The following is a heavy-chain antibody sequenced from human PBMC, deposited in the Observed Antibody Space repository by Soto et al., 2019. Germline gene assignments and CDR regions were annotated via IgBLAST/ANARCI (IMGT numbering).Heavy chain of an antibody. D-gene: IGHD2-21*02. CDR3: VKVSHIVVVTAIGLFDY. CDR1: GFTFNSYA. J-gene: IGHJ4*02. Sequence: GGSLRLSCAASGFTFNSYAMSWVRQAPGKGLEWVSAIGGSGGDTYYADSVKGRFTISRDNSKNTLYLQMNSLRAEDTAVFYCVKVSHIVVVTAIGLFDYWGQGTLVTVSS. CDR2: IGGSGGDT. V-gene: IGHV3-23*01.